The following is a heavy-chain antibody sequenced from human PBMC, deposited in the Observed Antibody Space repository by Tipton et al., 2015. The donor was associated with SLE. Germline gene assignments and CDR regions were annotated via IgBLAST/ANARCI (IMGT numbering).Heavy chain of an antibody. V-gene: IGHV3-64*01. CDR1: GFDFSSYS. J-gene: IGHJ4*02. D-gene: IGHD6-13*01. CDR2: ISNNGGNP. CDR3: ARDRGSSWFFFDY. Sequence: GSLRLSCAASGFDFSSYSMHWVRQTPGKGLEYVSAISNNGGNPYYANSVKGRFTISRDNSKNTLYLQMNSLRAEDTAVYYCARDRGSSWFFFDYWGQGTLVTVSS.